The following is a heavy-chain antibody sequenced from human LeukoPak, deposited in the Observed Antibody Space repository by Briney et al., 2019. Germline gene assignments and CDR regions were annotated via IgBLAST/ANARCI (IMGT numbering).Heavy chain of an antibody. CDR1: GFTFRHYW. J-gene: IGHJ4*02. D-gene: IGHD4-17*01. V-gene: IGHV3-7*01. Sequence: GSLRLSCAASGFTFRHYWMSWVRQAPGKRLEWVANMNQDGREKYYVDSVKGRFTISRDNAKNSVYLQMNSLRVEDTAVYYCARDDYGPAGYGGQGTLVTVSS. CDR3: ARDDYGPAGY. CDR2: MNQDGREK.